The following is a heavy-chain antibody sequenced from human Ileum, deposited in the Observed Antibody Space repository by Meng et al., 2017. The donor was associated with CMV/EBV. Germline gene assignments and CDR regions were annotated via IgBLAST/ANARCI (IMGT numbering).Heavy chain of an antibody. CDR2: ISYDGSNK. V-gene: IGHV3-30*04. D-gene: IGHD3-3*01. J-gene: IGHJ6*02. CDR3: ARDAGSYTFWSGYSEDLHPVYGMDV. Sequence: GESLKISCAASGFTFSSSTMHWVRQAPGKGLEWVAVISYDGSNKYYADSVKGRCTISRDNAKNTLYLHLNRLRTEDTAVYSCARDAGSYTFWSGYSEDLHPVYGMDVWGLGTTVTVSS. CDR1: GFTFSSST.